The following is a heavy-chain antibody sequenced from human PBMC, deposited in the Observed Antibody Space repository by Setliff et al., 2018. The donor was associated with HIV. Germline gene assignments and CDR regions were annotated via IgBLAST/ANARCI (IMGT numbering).Heavy chain of an antibody. CDR3: ARGLRTSLVFFDS. Sequence: PSETLSLTCNVSAASVGTGAYYWSWIRQSPGKGLEWLGYLYYSGSIDYNPSLKTRVSISIDMSKNQFSLKMSSVTAADTAAYFCARGLRTSLVFFDSWGQGILVTVSS. J-gene: IGHJ4*02. V-gene: IGHV4-61*08. D-gene: IGHD2-8*01. CDR1: AASVGTGAYY. CDR2: LYYSGSI.